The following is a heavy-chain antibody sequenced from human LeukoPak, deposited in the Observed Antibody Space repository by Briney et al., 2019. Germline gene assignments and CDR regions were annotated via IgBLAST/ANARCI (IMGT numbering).Heavy chain of an antibody. CDR3: ATDRRGSGYYFYGMDV. CDR2: FDPEDGET. J-gene: IGHJ6*02. Sequence: ASVKVSCKVSGYTLTELSTHWVRQAPGKGLEWMGGFDPEDGETIYAQKFQGRVTMTEDTSTDTAYMELSSLRSEDTAVYYCATDRRGSGYYFYGMDVWGQGTTVTVSS. CDR1: GYTLTELS. D-gene: IGHD3-22*01. V-gene: IGHV1-24*01.